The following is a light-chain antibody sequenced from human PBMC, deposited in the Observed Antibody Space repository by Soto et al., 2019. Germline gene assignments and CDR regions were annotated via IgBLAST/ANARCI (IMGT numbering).Light chain of an antibody. J-gene: IGLJ3*02. Sequence: SYVLPQPPSVAVAPGQTARITCGGNKIGSTSVHWYQQKPGQAPVLVVYHDSDRPSGIPERFSGSNSGNTATLTISRVEAGDEADYFCQVWNSSSDHPVFGGGTKLTVL. CDR3: QVWNSSSDHPV. CDR1: KIGSTS. V-gene: IGLV3-21*02. CDR2: HDS.